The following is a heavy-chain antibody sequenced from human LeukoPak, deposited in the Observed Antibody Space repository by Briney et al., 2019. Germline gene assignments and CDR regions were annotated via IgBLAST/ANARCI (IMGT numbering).Heavy chain of an antibody. J-gene: IGHJ4*02. CDR3: ARLYSINYAYY. Sequence: KPSETLSLTCTVSGGSISSSTYYWGWVRQPPGKGLECIGSIYYSGSTYYNPSLKSRVTISVDTSKNQFSLKLSSVTAADTAVYYCARLYSINYAYYLGQGTLVTVSS. V-gene: IGHV4-39*01. CDR2: IYYSGST. D-gene: IGHD5-24*01. CDR1: GGSISSSTYY.